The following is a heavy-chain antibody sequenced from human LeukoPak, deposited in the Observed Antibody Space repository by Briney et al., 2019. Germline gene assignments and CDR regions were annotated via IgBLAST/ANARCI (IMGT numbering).Heavy chain of an antibody. CDR2: INPNSGGT. CDR1: GYTFTGYN. V-gene: IGHV1-2*02. D-gene: IGHD2-15*01. CDR3: ARGYCSGGSCQALWCFDY. Sequence: GASVRVSCKASGYTFTGYNMHWMRQAPGQGLEWMGWINPNSGGTDYAQKFQGRVTMTRDTSISTAYMELSRLRSDDTAVYYCARGYCSGGSCQALWCFDYWGQGTLVTVSS. J-gene: IGHJ4*02.